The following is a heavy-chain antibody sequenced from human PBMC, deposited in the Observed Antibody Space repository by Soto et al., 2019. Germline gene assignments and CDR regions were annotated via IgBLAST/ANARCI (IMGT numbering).Heavy chain of an antibody. D-gene: IGHD2-2*02. V-gene: IGHV4-31*03. CDR1: GGSISSGGYY. J-gene: IGHJ4*02. Sequence: SETLSLTCTVSGGSISSGGYYWSWIRQHPGKGLEWIGHIYYSGSTYYNPSLKSRVTISVDTSKNQFSLKLSSVTAADTAVYYCARYQPLLYRNYFDYWGQGTLVTVSS. CDR3: ARYQPLLYRNYFDY. CDR2: IYYSGST.